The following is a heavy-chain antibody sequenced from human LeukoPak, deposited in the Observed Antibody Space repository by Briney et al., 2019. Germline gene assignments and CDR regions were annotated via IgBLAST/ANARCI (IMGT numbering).Heavy chain of an antibody. CDR2: ISGGGDST. CDR1: GFIFSSYA. J-gene: IGHJ4*02. D-gene: IGHD5/OR15-5a*01. CDR3: AKLFSAVSTKFEY. V-gene: IGHV3-23*01. Sequence: GGSLRLSCAASGFIFSSYAMSWVRQAPGKGLEWVSAISGGGDSTYYADSVKGRFTISRDNSKNTLHLQMNSLRAEDTAIYYCAKLFSAVSTKFEYWGQGTQVTVSS.